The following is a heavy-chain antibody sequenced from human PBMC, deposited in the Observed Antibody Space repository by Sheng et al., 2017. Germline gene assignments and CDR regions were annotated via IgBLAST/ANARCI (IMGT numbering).Heavy chain of an antibody. CDR1: GFTFSSYA. CDR3: ANQGFLYNYYDSSGYYYLDY. D-gene: IGHD3-22*01. J-gene: IGHJ4*02. V-gene: IGHV3-23*01. Sequence: EVQLLESGGGLVQPGGSLRLSCAASGFTFSSYAMSWVRQAPGKGLEWVSAISGSGGSTYYADSVKGRFTISRDNSKNTLYLQMNSLRAEDTAVYYCANQGFLYNYYDSSGYYYLDYWGQGTLVTVSS. CDR2: ISGSGGST.